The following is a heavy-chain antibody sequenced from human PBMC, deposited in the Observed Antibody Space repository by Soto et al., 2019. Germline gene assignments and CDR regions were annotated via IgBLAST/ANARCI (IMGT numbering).Heavy chain of an antibody. CDR1: GFSLTTTGVG. CDR3: TQVYGSGSWGWYFHS. V-gene: IGHV2-5*02. CDR2: VFWDGGE. J-gene: IGHJ4*02. Sequence: QITLRESGPSLVKPTETLTLTCTFSGFSLTTTGVGVGWIRQPPGKALEWLAVVFWDGGERYSPSLKSRVTITKDTSKGQVVLTMTNMDPADTATYYCTQVYGSGSWGWYFHSWGQGTLVTVSS. D-gene: IGHD1-26*01.